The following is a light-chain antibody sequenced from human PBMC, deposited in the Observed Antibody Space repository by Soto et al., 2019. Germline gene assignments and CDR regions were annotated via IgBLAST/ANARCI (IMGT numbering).Light chain of an antibody. CDR3: QQYGSSRWT. V-gene: IGKV3-20*01. Sequence: ETVLTQSPGTLSLSPGDIATLSCRASQSVSSSYLAWYQQKPGQAPRLIIYGASSRATGIPDRYSGSGSGTDFTLTISRLEPEDVAVYYCQQYGSSRWTLGQGTKVDIK. CDR2: GAS. J-gene: IGKJ1*01. CDR1: QSVSSSY.